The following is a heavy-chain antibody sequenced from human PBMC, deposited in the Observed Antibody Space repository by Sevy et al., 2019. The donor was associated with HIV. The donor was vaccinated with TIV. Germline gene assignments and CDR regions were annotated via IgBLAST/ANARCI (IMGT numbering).Heavy chain of an antibody. V-gene: IGHV3-33*05. Sequence: GGSLRLSCAASGFTFSGHGMHWVRHAPGKGLEWLAVISHDGRSTFDADSVKGRLTISRDIAKNTLHLQMNSLRAEDTAVYYCARDLEFYDYGDYGPAFMPDYWGQGTLVTVSS. CDR3: ARDLEFYDYGDYGPAFMPDY. CDR2: ISHDGRST. CDR1: GFTFSGHG. J-gene: IGHJ4*02. D-gene: IGHD4-17*01.